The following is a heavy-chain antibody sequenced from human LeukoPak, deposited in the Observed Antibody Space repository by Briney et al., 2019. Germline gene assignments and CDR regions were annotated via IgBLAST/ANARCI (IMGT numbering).Heavy chain of an antibody. J-gene: IGHJ4*02. CDR1: GFTFSSYA. CDR2: ISGSGGST. CDR3: AKPLHGAYYYDSTLDY. V-gene: IGHV3-23*01. D-gene: IGHD3-22*01. Sequence: PGGSLRLSCAASGFTFSSYAMSWVRQAPGNGLEWVSAISGSGGSTYYADSVKGRFTISRDNSKNTLYLQMNSLRAEDTAVYYCAKPLHGAYYYDSTLDYWGQGTLVTVSS.